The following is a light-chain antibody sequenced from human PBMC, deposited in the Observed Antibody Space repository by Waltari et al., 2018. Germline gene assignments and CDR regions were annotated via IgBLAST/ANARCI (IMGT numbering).Light chain of an antibody. V-gene: IGKV1-16*01. Sequence: DIQMTQSPSSLSASVGDRVTITCRPSQTINKYLNWYQQKPGKAPKLLIAAVSSLQSGVPSRFSGSGSGTDFTLTISSLQPEDFATYYCQQYYTYPWTFGHGTRVEIK. CDR1: QTINKY. CDR3: QQYYTYPWT. CDR2: AVS. J-gene: IGKJ1*01.